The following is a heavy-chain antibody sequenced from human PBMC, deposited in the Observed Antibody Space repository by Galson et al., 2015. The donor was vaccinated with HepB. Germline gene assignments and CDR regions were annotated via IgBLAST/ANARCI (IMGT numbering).Heavy chain of an antibody. Sequence: SLRLSCAASGLTVNNNYMSWVRQAPGKGLEWVSVIYSGGSTYYADSVKGRFTISRDNSKNTIYLQMNSLRADDTAVYYCARVRSRYTYYFDFWGQGTLVTVSS. V-gene: IGHV3-53*01. D-gene: IGHD5-18*01. CDR2: IYSGGST. CDR1: GLTVNNNY. J-gene: IGHJ4*02. CDR3: ARVRSRYTYYFDF.